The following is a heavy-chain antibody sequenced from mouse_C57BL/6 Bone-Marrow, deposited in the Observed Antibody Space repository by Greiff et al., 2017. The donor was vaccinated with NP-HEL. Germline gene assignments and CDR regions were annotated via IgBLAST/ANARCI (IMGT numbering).Heavy chain of an antibody. D-gene: IGHD1-1*01. CDR2: IYPRAGST. CDR3: ARGYYGSSYEVAWFAY. V-gene: IGHV1-85*01. J-gene: IGHJ3*01. Sequence: VQLQQSGPELVKPGASVTLSCKASGYTFTSYDINWVKQRPGQGIELIGWIYPRAGSTKYTEKFKGKATLTVATSSSTAYMELRSLTSEDSAVYFCARGYYGSSYEVAWFAYWGQGTLVTVSA. CDR1: GYTFTSYD.